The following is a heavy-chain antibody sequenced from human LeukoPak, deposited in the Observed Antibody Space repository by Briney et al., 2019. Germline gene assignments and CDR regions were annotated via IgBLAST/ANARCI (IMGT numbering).Heavy chain of an antibody. J-gene: IGHJ1*01. Sequence: GGSLRLSCEASGLTVSSNYMTWVRQAPGKGLEWVSTIYSGGSTYYTDSVKGRFTISRDNSKNALYLQMNNLRVDDTGVYFCARSAGTHWGQGTLVTVSS. CDR3: ARSAGTH. CDR2: IYSGGST. D-gene: IGHD6-13*01. V-gene: IGHV3-66*01. CDR1: GLTVSSNY.